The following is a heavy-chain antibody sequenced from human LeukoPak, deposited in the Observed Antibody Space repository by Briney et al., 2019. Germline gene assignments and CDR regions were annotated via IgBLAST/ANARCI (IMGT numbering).Heavy chain of an antibody. CDR2: LKEDVSAR. J-gene: IGHJ4*02. V-gene: IGHV3-7*01. CDR1: GFSISSHW. Sequence: AGSLRLSCVASGFSISSHWMSWVRQAPGKGLEWVASLKEDVSARNLVDSVKGRFTISTDNAKNSLYLQMNSLRVEDTAVYYCARGPTYGSRSDFLESWGLGTLVTVSS. D-gene: IGHD3-10*01. CDR3: ARGPTYGSRSDFLES.